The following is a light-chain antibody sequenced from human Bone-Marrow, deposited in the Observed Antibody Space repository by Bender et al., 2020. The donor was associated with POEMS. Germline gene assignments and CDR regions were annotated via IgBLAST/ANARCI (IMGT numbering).Light chain of an antibody. Sequence: QSALTQPASVSGSPGQSITISCTGTSSDVGKYNLVSWYQQHPGKAPKIIIFEVSKRPSGIPDRFSGSKSGNTASLTVSGLQAEDEADYYCSSFVGNTAPHVIFGGGTKLTVL. CDR3: SSFVGNTAPHVI. J-gene: IGLJ2*01. V-gene: IGLV2-14*02. CDR1: SSDVGKYNL. CDR2: EVS.